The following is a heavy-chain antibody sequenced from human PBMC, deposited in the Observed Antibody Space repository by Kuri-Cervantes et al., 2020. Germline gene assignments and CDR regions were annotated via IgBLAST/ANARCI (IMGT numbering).Heavy chain of an antibody. J-gene: IGHJ4*02. CDR2: ISGSGGST. V-gene: IGHV3-23*01. Sequence: GESLKISCAASGFSYSSSAMSWVRQAPGKGLEWVSAISGSGGSTYYADSVKGRFTISRDNPKNTLYLQMNSLRAEDTAVYYCATYCSSTSCNFDYWGQGTLVTVSS. CDR3: ATYCSSTSCNFDY. D-gene: IGHD2-2*01. CDR1: GFSYSSSA.